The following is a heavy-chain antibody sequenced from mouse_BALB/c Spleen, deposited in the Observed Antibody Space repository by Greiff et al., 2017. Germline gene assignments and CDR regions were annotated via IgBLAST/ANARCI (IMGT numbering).Heavy chain of an antibody. CDR2: ISSGGSYT. D-gene: IGHD1-1*01. V-gene: IGHV5-9-1*01. Sequence: EVMLVESGGGLVKPGGSLKLSCAASGFTFSSYAMSWVRQTPEKRLEWVATISSGGSYTYYPDSVKGRFTISRDNAKNTLYLQMSSLRSEDTAMYYCARRGRYYGSSLYYFDYWGQGTTLTVSS. J-gene: IGHJ2*01. CDR3: ARRGRYYGSSLYYFDY. CDR1: GFTFSSYA.